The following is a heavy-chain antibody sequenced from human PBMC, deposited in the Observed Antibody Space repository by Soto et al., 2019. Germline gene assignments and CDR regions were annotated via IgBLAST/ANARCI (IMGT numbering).Heavy chain of an antibody. CDR1: GYPFTSYG. J-gene: IGHJ5*02. CDR2: ISAYNGNT. V-gene: IGHV1-18*04. CDR3: ARGHLRTGMVATRTFSRFDP. Sequence: GGSGKVSFKACGYPFTSYGIGLVRQAPGQGLEWMGWISAYNGNTNYAQKLHGRVTMTTDTSTSTAYMELRSLRSYDTALYYCARGHLRTGMVATRTFSRFDPWGQGTMVTVSS. D-gene: IGHD5-12*01.